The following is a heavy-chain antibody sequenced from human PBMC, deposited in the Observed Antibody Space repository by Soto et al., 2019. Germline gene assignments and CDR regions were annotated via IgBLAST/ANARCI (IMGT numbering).Heavy chain of an antibody. CDR1: GYNFASNH. D-gene: IGHD6-13*01. Sequence: QVQLLQSGAEVREPGASVKVSCKASGYNFASNHMHWVRQTPGQGLEWMGIIHPTDGSTSYAQKFRGRVTLTRDTPTNTDYMELSGLTSEDTAVYYCARDRFGSWTFDYWGQGTLVTVSS. V-gene: IGHV1-46*01. J-gene: IGHJ4*02. CDR2: IHPTDGST. CDR3: ARDRFGSWTFDY.